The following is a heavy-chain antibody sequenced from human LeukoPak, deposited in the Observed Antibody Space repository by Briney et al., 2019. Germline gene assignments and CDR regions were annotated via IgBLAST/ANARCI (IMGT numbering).Heavy chain of an antibody. CDR2: ISYDGSNK. V-gene: IGHV3-30*18. J-gene: IGHJ4*02. CDR3: AKDLGVGGWTFDY. D-gene: IGHD6-19*01. Sequence: GGSLRLPCAASGFTFSSYGMHWVRQAPGKGLEWVAVISYDGSNKYYADSVKGRFTISRDNSKNTLYLQMNSLRAEDTAVYYCAKDLGVGGWTFDYWGQGTLVTVSS. CDR1: GFTFSSYG.